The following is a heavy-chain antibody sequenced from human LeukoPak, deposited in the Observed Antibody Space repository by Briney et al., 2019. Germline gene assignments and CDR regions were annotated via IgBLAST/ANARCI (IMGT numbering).Heavy chain of an antibody. CDR2: IFPDDSNT. D-gene: IGHD3-10*01. Sequence: GESLKISCKGSGYRFTDYWIGWVRQMPGKGLEWMGIIFPDDSNTKYCPSFEGQVTISVDNSISTAYLQWSSLKASDTAMYYCARAVLRDAFDIWGQGTMVTVSS. V-gene: IGHV5-51*01. J-gene: IGHJ3*02. CDR3: ARAVLRDAFDI. CDR1: GYRFTDYW.